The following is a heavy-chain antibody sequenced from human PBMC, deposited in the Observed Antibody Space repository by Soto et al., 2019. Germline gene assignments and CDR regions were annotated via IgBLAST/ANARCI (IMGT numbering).Heavy chain of an antibody. CDR2: ISSRGTLS. D-gene: IGHD1-26*01. CDR3: ARLGGEYSRKWYWFDS. Sequence: QVQLVESGGGLVKPGGSLRLSCAASGFAFSEYYMSWIRQAAGKGLQWVSYISSRGTLSDYADSVKGRFTISRDNAQKSQYLEMDSLRDEDTAVYYCARLGGEYSRKWYWFDSWGQGTQVTVSS. J-gene: IGHJ5*01. V-gene: IGHV3-11*01. CDR1: GFAFSEYY.